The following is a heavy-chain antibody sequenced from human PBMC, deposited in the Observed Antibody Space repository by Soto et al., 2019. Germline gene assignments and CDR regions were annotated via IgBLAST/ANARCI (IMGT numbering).Heavy chain of an antibody. D-gene: IGHD3-9*01. CDR3: AKDFGHYDILSGYPTFGY. J-gene: IGHJ4*02. CDR1: GYIFINYG. Sequence: ASVKVSCEASGYIFINYGITWVRQAPGQGLEWMGWISGYNGNTNYAQKLQGRVTMTTDTSTSTAYMELRSLRAEDTAVYYCAKDFGHYDILSGYPTFGYWGQGTLVTVSS. V-gene: IGHV1-18*01. CDR2: ISGYNGNT.